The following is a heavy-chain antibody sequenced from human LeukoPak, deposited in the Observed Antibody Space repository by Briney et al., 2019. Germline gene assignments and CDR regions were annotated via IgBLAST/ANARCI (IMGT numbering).Heavy chain of an antibody. CDR3: ARAVPGSWFDP. V-gene: IGHV4-59*08. J-gene: IGHJ5*02. D-gene: IGHD6-19*01. CDR2: IYYSGST. CDR1: GGSISSYY. Sequence: PSETLSLTCTVSGGSISSYYWSWIRQPPGKGLEWIGYIYYSGSTNYNPSLKSRVTISVDTSKDQFSLKLSSVTAADTAVYYCARAVPGSWFDPWGQGTLVTVSS.